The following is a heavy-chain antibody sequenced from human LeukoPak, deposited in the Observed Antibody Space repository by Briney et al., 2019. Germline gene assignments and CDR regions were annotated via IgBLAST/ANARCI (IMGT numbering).Heavy chain of an antibody. CDR3: ARSFDSGSYYFDY. V-gene: IGHV4-34*01. CDR2: INHSGST. CDR1: GGSFSGYY. D-gene: IGHD1-26*01. J-gene: IGHJ4*02. Sequence: SETLSLTCAVYGGSFSGYYWSWIRQPPGKGLGWIGEINHSGSTNYNPSLKSRVTISVDTSKNQFSLKLSSVTAADTAVYYCARSFDSGSYYFDYWGQGTLVTVSS.